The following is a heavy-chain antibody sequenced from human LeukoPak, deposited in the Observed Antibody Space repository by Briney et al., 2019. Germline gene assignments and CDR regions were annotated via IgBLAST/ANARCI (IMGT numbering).Heavy chain of an antibody. D-gene: IGHD4-23*01. CDR1: GFTFSSYG. CDR2: ISGSGGST. V-gene: IGHV3-23*01. CDR3: ARVGVDYSGNILKYFFDY. Sequence: GGSLRLSCAASGFTFSSYGMNWVRQAPGKGLEWVSAISGSGGSTYYADSVKGRFTISRDNSKNTLYLQMNSLRAEDTAVYYCARVGVDYSGNILKYFFDYWGQGTLVTVSS. J-gene: IGHJ4*02.